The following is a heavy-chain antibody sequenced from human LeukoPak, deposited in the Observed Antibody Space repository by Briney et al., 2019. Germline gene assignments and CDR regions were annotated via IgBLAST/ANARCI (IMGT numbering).Heavy chain of an antibody. CDR2: ISFDGSKK. V-gene: IGHV3-30*03. CDR3: AREYQVYSSSWHYYGMDV. Sequence: PGRSLRLSCADSGSTFSRYRMHWVRQAPGKGLEWVAVISFDGSKKYYADSVKGLFTISRDNSKNTLYLQMNSLRAEDTAVYYCAREYQVYSSSWHYYGMDVWGQGTSVTVSS. J-gene: IGHJ6*02. CDR1: GSTFSRYR. D-gene: IGHD6-13*01.